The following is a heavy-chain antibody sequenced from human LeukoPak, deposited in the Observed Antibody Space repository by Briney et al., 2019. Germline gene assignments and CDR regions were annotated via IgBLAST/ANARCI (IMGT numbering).Heavy chain of an antibody. CDR3: ATDRDYSNTERGFDY. V-gene: IGHV1-2*02. CDR1: GYTFTDYY. CDR2: INPNSGET. Sequence: VSVKVSCKTSGYTFTDYYIHWVRQAPGQGLEWMGWINPNSGETNSAQKFQGRVTMTGDTAIRTAYMALSRLTSDDTAVYYCATDRDYSNTERGFDYWGQGTLVTVSS. D-gene: IGHD4-11*01. J-gene: IGHJ4*02.